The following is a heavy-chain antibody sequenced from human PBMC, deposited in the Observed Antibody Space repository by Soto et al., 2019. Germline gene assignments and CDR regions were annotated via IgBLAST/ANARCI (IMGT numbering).Heavy chain of an antibody. Sequence: PGGSLRLSCAASGFTFSTYAMEWVRQAPGKGLDWVALISYDGNNKYYADSVRGRFTISRDNSKNTLYLQMNTLRPEDTALYFCARPVEHFYYYGMDVWGQGTTVTVSS. CDR2: ISYDGNNK. D-gene: IGHD3-3*02. J-gene: IGHJ6*02. CDR3: ARPVEHFYYYGMDV. CDR1: GFTFSTYA. V-gene: IGHV3-30-3*01.